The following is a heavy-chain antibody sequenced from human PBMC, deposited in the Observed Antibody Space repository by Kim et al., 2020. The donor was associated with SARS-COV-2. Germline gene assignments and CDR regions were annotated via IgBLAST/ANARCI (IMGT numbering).Heavy chain of an antibody. CDR3: ARHFGSSGSEFHH. D-gene: IGHD3-22*01. V-gene: IGHV3-23*01. J-gene: IGHJ1*01. Sequence: YADSVKGRFIISRDNSKNTLHLQMNSLRVEDTAIYYCARHFGSSGSEFHHWGQGTLVTVSS.